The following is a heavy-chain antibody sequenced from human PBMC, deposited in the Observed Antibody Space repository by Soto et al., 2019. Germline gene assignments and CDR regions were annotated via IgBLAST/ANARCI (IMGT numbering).Heavy chain of an antibody. Sequence: QVKLVQSGAEVKKTGASVKVSCKASGYTFTRYGLSWVRQAPGQGLEWMGWISGYNGDINYAPKLQGRVTITRDTSTSTAYMELRSLRSADTAVYFCARGSPFDNWGQGTLITVSS. CDR2: ISGYNGDI. J-gene: IGHJ4*02. V-gene: IGHV1-18*01. CDR3: ARGSPFDN. CDR1: GYTFTRYG.